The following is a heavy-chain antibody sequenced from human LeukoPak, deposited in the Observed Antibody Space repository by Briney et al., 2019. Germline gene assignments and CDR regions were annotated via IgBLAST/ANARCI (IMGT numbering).Heavy chain of an antibody. CDR3: ARDVYYDSSYFFDY. V-gene: IGHV1-18*01. J-gene: IGHJ4*02. Sequence: KFQGRVTMTTDTSTSTAYMELRSLRSDDTAVYYCARDVYYDSSYFFDYWGQGTLATVSS. D-gene: IGHD3-22*01.